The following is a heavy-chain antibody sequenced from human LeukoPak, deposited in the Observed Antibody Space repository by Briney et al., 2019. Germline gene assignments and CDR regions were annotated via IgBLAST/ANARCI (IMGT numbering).Heavy chain of an antibody. V-gene: IGHV1-8*01. CDR3: VRWADTPFDY. J-gene: IGHJ4*02. D-gene: IGHD5-18*01. CDR1: GYSFTSHD. CDR2: MKPNNGKT. Sequence: ASVKVSCKASGYSFTSHDINWVRQATGQGLERMGWMKPNNGKTGYAQKFQGRVTMTSDTSISTAYMELRSLKSEDTAVYYCVRWADTPFDYWGQGTLVTVSS.